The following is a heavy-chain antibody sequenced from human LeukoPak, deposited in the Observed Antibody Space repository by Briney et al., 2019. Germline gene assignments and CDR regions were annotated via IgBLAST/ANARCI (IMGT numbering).Heavy chain of an antibody. CDR2: INQDGSLK. CDR1: GFTFSSYW. V-gene: IGHV3-7*01. J-gene: IGHJ4*02. CDR3: ARDLRTGYTYGYPLDY. D-gene: IGHD5-18*01. Sequence: GGSLRLSCAASGFTFSSYWMTWVRQAPGKGLEWVANINQDGSLKYYVDSVKGRFTISRDNAKNSLYLQMNSLRAEDTAFYYCARDLRTGYTYGYPLDYWGQGTLVTVSS.